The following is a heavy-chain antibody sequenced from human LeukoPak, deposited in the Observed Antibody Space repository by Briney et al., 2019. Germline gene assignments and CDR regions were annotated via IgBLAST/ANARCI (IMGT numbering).Heavy chain of an antibody. CDR2: INSDGSST. D-gene: IGHD3-22*01. J-gene: IGHJ4*02. Sequence: GGSLRLSCAASGFTFSSYWMHWVRQAPGKGLVWVSRINSDGSSTNYADSVKGRFTISRDNAKNTLYLQMNSLRAEDTAVYYCARREFYDSSGYPFDYWGQGTLVTVSS. V-gene: IGHV3-74*01. CDR1: GFTFSSYW. CDR3: ARREFYDSSGYPFDY.